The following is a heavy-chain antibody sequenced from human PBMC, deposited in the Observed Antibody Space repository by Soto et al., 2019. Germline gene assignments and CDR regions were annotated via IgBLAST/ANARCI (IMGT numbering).Heavy chain of an antibody. Sequence: PSETLSLTCTVSGGSISSYYWSWIRQPPGKGLEWIGYIYYSGSTKYNPSLKSRVTISVDTSKNQFSLKLSSVTAADTAVYYCARVGCSSTSCYAWDNWFDPWGQGALVT. D-gene: IGHD2-2*01. J-gene: IGHJ5*02. CDR3: ARVGCSSTSCYAWDNWFDP. CDR2: IYYSGST. V-gene: IGHV4-59*01. CDR1: GGSISSYY.